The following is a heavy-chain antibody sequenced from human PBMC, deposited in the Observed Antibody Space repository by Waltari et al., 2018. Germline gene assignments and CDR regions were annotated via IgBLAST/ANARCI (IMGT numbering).Heavy chain of an antibody. CDR1: GFTFSNYG. Sequence: EVQLLESGGGLVQTGGSLRLSCAASGFTFSNYGMRWVRQAPGKGLEWVSSMDGSGITTKYADSGEGRFTISRDNSKNRLYLEMHSLRPEDTAVYYCAKVMGGPGSHLYAMDVWGQGTTVTVPS. CDR3: AKVMGGPGSHLYAMDV. V-gene: IGHV3-23*01. D-gene: IGHD3-10*01. J-gene: IGHJ6*02. CDR2: MDGSGITT.